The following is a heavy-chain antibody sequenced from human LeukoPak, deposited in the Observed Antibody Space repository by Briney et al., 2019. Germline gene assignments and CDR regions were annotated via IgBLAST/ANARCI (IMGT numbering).Heavy chain of an antibody. J-gene: IGHJ4*02. D-gene: IGHD3-10*01. Sequence: GASVKVSCKASGYTFTSYAMHWVRQAPGQRLEWMGWINAGNGNTKYSQKFQGRVTITRDTSASTAYMELSSLRSEDTAVYYCARGPMVQGVKAPPPYFDYWGQGTLVTVSS. CDR3: ARGPMVQGVKAPPPYFDY. V-gene: IGHV1-3*01. CDR2: INAGNGNT. CDR1: GYTFTSYA.